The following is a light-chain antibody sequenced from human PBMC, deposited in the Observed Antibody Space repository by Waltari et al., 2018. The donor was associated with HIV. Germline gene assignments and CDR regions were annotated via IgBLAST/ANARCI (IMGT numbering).Light chain of an antibody. J-gene: IGLJ2*01. V-gene: IGLV2-14*01. Sequence: QSALTQPASVSGSPGQSITITCTGTSRDIGGYNYVSWYQANPGQDPKLMIYDVSKRPSVVSNRFSGSRSGNTASLTISGLQAEDEADYYCNSYTSNNTVVFGGVTKLTVL. CDR3: NSYTSNNTVV. CDR2: DVS. CDR1: SRDIGGYNY.